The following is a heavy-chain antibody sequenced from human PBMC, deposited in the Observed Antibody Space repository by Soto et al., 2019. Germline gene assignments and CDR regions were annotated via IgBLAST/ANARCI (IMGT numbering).Heavy chain of an antibody. J-gene: IGHJ6*02. CDR3: ARVEAVAGLYNYHGLDV. Sequence: QVQLVQSGAEVKKPGSSVKVSCKVSGGTFSNYAIDWVRLAPGHGLEWMGGIVPIFGTTYYTQKFQGRATINADDSTTTAYLEMGSLRSEDTAIYYCARVEAVAGLYNYHGLDVWGQGTAVTVSS. D-gene: IGHD6-19*01. CDR1: GGTFSNYA. CDR2: IVPIFGTT. V-gene: IGHV1-69*12.